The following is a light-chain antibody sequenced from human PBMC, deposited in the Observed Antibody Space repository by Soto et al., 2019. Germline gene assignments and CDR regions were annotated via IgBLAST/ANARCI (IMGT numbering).Light chain of an antibody. Sequence: DIQMTQSPSTLFVSVGDTVTITCRASQSINKWLAWYQQKPGKAPKLLIYEVSTLESGVPSRFSGSGSGTEFTHAISSLQPDDIATYYCQQYNSFFGQGTKLEIK. CDR2: EVS. CDR1: QSINKW. J-gene: IGKJ2*01. V-gene: IGKV1-5*03. CDR3: QQYNSF.